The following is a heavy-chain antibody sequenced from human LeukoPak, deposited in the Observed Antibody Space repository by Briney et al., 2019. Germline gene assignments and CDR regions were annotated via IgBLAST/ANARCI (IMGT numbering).Heavy chain of an antibody. CDR2: ISSSGSYI. CDR3: ATDHGPGNYYDNSGYYNY. Sequence: PGGSLRLSCAASGFTFSSYYMNWVRQAPGKGLEWVSSISSSGSYIYYADSVKGRFTISRDNAKNSLYLQMNSLRAEDTAVYYCATDHGPGNYYDNSGYYNYWGQGTLVTVSS. CDR1: GFTFSSYY. V-gene: IGHV3-21*01. J-gene: IGHJ4*02. D-gene: IGHD3-22*01.